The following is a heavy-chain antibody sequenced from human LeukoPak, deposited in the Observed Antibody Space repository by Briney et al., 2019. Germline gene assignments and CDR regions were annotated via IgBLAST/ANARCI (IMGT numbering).Heavy chain of an antibody. CDR2: VSYDGSWD. CDR1: GFTFSNYA. D-gene: IGHD3-16*02. Sequence: PGRPLRLSCAASGFTFSNYAMHWVRQTPGKGLEWVAFVSYDGSWDSHSDSVKGRFTISRDDSKNTLYLQMTRLRAEDTAVYYCTREERGYIPAFWGQGTLVTVSS. J-gene: IGHJ4*02. V-gene: IGHV3-30*01. CDR3: TREERGYIPAF.